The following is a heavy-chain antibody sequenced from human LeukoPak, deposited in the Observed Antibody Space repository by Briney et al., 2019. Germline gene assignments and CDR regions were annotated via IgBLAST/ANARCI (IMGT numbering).Heavy chain of an antibody. CDR1: GFAFSDFY. D-gene: IGHD6-19*01. Sequence: GESLRLSCAASGFAFSDFYVSWIRQAPGKGPECVAYISGGSNSIYYADSVKGRFTISRDNAKNSLYLQMNSLRAEDTALYYCAKSGQQWLGNFDYWGQGTLVTVSS. V-gene: IGHV3-11*01. CDR3: AKSGQQWLGNFDY. CDR2: ISGGSNSI. J-gene: IGHJ4*02.